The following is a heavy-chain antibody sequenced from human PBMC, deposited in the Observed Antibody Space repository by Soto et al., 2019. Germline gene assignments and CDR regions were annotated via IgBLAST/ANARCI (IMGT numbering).Heavy chain of an antibody. J-gene: IGHJ1*01. CDR3: AREENCSDGICYSEYFQR. CDR1: GYIFTAYS. D-gene: IGHD2-15*01. V-gene: IGHV1-46*01. CDR2: VNPSGGST. Sequence: ASVKVSCKASGYIFTAYSMHWVRQAPGQGLEWMGVVNPSGGSTNYAQKFQGRITMTRDTSTSTVYMDLSSLTSEDTAVYYCAREENCSDGICYSEYFQRWGQGTLVTVS.